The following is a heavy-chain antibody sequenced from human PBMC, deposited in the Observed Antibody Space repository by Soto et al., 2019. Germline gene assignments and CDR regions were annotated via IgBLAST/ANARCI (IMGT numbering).Heavy chain of an antibody. CDR3: AREFCSGGNCYTYYFDP. D-gene: IGHD2-15*01. CDR2: INTDGSNT. J-gene: IGHJ5*02. Sequence: GGSLRLSCAASGLTFNRYWMHWVRHAPGKGLVWVSHINTDGSNTNYADSVKGRFTISRDNAKSTLFLQMNSLRGKDTAVYYCAREFCSGGNCYTYYFDPWGQGIPVTVSS. V-gene: IGHV3-74*01. CDR1: GLTFNRYW.